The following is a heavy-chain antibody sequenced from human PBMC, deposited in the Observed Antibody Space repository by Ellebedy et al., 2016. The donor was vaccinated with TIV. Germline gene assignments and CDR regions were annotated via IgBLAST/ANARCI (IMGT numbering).Heavy chain of an antibody. CDR1: GFTFRSYA. CDR2: IRSTGSRT. CDR3: AKGSGGGSDTSAPRYYFDY. Sequence: PGGSLRLSCAASGFTFRSYAISWVRKAPGKGMEWVSTIRSTGSRTYYADSVEGRFIISRDNSTKTLYLQMKSLRAEDTAGYYCAKGSGGGSDTSAPRYYFDYWGLGTLVTVSS. D-gene: IGHD3-22*01. J-gene: IGHJ4*02. V-gene: IGHV3-23*01.